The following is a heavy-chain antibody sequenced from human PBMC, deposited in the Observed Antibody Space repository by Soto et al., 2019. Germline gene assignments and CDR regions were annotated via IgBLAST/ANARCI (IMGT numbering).Heavy chain of an antibody. D-gene: IGHD3-3*01. J-gene: IGHJ3*02. V-gene: IGHV4-59*01. CDR2: IYYSGST. CDR1: GGSISSYY. CDR3: ARLYYDFWSGYYYDAFDI. Sequence: SETLSLTCTVSGGSISSYYWSWIRQPPGKGLEWIGYIYYSGSTNYNPSLKSRVTISVDTSKNQFSLKLSSVTAADTAVYYCARLYYDFWSGYYYDAFDIWGQGTMVTVSS.